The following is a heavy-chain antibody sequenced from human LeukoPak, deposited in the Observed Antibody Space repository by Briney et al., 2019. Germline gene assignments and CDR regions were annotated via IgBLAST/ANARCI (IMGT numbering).Heavy chain of an antibody. J-gene: IGHJ6*03. CDR3: ARVGSVVVPAAIVYYYYMDV. Sequence: SETLSLICTVSGGSISSQYWSWIRQPPGKGLEWIGYHYYRGSTNSPPSLKSRVTISVDTSKNQFSLKVSSVTAADTAVYYCARVGSVVVPAAIVYYYYMDVWGKGTTVTVSS. CDR1: GGSISSQY. CDR2: HYYRGST. D-gene: IGHD2-2*01. V-gene: IGHV4-59*11.